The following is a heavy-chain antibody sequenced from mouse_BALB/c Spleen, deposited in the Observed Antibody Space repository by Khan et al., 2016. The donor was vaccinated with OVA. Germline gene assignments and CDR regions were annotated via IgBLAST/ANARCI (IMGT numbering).Heavy chain of an antibody. Sequence: EVQLVESGGGLVKPGGSLKLSCAASGFTFSSFTMSWVRQTPEKRLEWVASISSGGDNTYYPDSVKGRFTISSDNAKHNLYLQMSSLRSEDTALYYCTRSNYGPFAYWGQGTLVTVTA. CDR2: ISSGGDNT. V-gene: IGHV5-9*03. J-gene: IGHJ3*01. CDR1: GFTFSSFT. CDR3: TRSNYGPFAY. D-gene: IGHD1-1*02.